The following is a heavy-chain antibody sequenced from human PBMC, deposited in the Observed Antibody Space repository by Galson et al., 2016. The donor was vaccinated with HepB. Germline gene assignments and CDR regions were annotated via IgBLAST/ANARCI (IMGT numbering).Heavy chain of an antibody. CDR3: AETAWCYAGGCFTFGV. D-gene: IGHD2-15*01. J-gene: IGHJ3*01. Sequence: SETLSLTCAVSGGSISSNNWWSWLRQSSDKGLEWIGELSQSGRTNYNPSLKSRVTMSVDKSKNQFSLNLTSVTAADTAVYFCAETAWCYAGGCFTFGVWGQGILVTISS. V-gene: IGHV4-4*02. CDR1: GGSISSNNW. CDR2: LSQSGRT.